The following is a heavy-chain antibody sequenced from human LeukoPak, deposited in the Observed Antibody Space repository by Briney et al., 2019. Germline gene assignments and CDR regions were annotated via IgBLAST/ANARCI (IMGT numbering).Heavy chain of an antibody. Sequence: GGSLRLSCAASGFTLSSYAMHRVRQAPGKGLEWVAVISYDGSNKYYADSVKGRFTISRDNSKNTLYLQMNSLRAEDTAVYYCARTVDTAMVTIDYWGQGTLVTASS. J-gene: IGHJ4*02. D-gene: IGHD5-18*01. V-gene: IGHV3-30-3*01. CDR1: GFTLSSYA. CDR2: ISYDGSNK. CDR3: ARTVDTAMVTIDY.